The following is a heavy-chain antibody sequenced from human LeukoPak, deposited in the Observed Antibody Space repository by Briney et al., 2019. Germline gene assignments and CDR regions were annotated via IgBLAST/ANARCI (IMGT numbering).Heavy chain of an antibody. D-gene: IGHD1-26*01. Sequence: WPSVKVSCKASGYTFTSYYMHWVRHAPRQGLERMGIINPSGGSTSYAQKIQGRVTMTRDTSTSTVYMELSSLRSEDTAVYYCARVRATTGFDYWGQGTLVTVSS. V-gene: IGHV1-46*01. CDR1: GYTFTSYY. J-gene: IGHJ4*02. CDR2: INPSGGST. CDR3: ARVRATTGFDY.